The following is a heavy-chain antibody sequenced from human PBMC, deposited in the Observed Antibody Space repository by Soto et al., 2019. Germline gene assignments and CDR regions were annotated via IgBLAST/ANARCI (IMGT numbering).Heavy chain of an antibody. D-gene: IGHD7-27*01. CDR3: ARVNGADGSYYYYYGMDV. V-gene: IGHV1-69*13. J-gene: IGHJ6*02. CDR1: GGTFSSYA. CDR2: IIPIFGTA. Sequence: ASVKVSCKASGGTFSSYAISWVRQAPGQGLEWMGGIIPIFGTANYAQKFQGRVTITADESTGTAYMELSSLRSEDTAVYYCARVNGADGSYYYYYGMDVWGQGTTVTVSS.